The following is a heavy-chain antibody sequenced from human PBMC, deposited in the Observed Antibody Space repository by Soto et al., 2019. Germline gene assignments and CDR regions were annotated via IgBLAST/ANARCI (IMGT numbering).Heavy chain of an antibody. CDR3: AKDLNPYHCTNGVCYYYYYYGMDV. CDR2: ISYDGSNK. Sequence: PGGSLRLSCAASGFTFSSYGMHWVRQAPGKGLEWVAVISYDGSNKYYADSVKGRFTISRDNSKNTLYLQMNSLRAEDTAVYYCAKDLNPYHCTNGVCYYYYYYGMDVWGQGARVTVSS. V-gene: IGHV3-30*18. D-gene: IGHD2-8*01. CDR1: GFTFSSYG. J-gene: IGHJ6*02.